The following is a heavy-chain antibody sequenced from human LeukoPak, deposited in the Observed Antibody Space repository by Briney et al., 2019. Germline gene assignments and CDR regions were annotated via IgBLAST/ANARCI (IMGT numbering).Heavy chain of an antibody. Sequence: ASVKVSCKASGGTFSSYAISWARQAPGQGLEWMGGIIPIFGTANYAQKFQGRVTITTDESTSTAYMELSSLRSEDTAVYYCVVGATIYYYYYYGMDVWGQGTTVTVSS. CDR1: GGTFSSYA. CDR2: IIPIFGTA. CDR3: VVGATIYYYYYYGMDV. V-gene: IGHV1-69*05. D-gene: IGHD1-26*01. J-gene: IGHJ6*02.